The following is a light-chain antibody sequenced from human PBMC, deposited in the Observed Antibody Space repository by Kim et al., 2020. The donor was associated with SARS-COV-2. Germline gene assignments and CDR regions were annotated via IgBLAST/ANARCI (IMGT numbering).Light chain of an antibody. CDR3: QSYDSSNQV. Sequence: GKTVTTSGPRSRDSIASNYVKWYQQRPGSSPTTVIYEDNQRPSGVPDRFSGSIDSYSNSASLTISGLKTEDEADYYCQSYDSSNQVFGGGTQLTVL. CDR2: EDN. CDR1: RDSIASNY. J-gene: IGLJ3*02. V-gene: IGLV6-57*01.